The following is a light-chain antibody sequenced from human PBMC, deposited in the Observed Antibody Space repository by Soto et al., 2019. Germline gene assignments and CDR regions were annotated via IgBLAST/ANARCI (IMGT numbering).Light chain of an antibody. Sequence: DIQMTQSPSSLSASVGDRVTITCQASQDISNYLNWYQQKPGKAPKLLIYDASNLETGVPSRFSGSGSETDFTFTISSLQPEDIATYYCQQYDNPPITFGPGTKVDIK. J-gene: IGKJ3*01. CDR2: DAS. V-gene: IGKV1-33*01. CDR1: QDISNY. CDR3: QQYDNPPIT.